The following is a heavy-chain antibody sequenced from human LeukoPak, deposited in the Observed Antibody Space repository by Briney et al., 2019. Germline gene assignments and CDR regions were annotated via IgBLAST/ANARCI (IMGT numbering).Heavy chain of an antibody. CDR2: IIPIFGTA. Sequence: SVKVSCKASGGTFSSYAISWVRQAPGQGLEWMGGIIPIFGTANYAQKFQGRVTITADESTSTAYMELSSLRSEDTAVYYCAREPRSSGRTFDYWGQGTLVTVAS. J-gene: IGHJ4*02. CDR3: AREPRSSGRTFDY. CDR1: GGTFSSYA. D-gene: IGHD1-26*01. V-gene: IGHV1-69*13.